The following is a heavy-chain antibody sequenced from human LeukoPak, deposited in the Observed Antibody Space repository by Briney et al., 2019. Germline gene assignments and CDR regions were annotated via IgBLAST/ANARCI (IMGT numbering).Heavy chain of an antibody. CDR1: FGFISSCL. Sequence: LAILFPSPGVSFGFISSCLRRGGRAPPREGEEGVGVIFYSGSTNYNPSLKSRVTISLDTSKNQFSLKLSSVTAADTAVYYCATQARIVGATGYFDYWGQGTLVTVSS. J-gene: IGHJ4*02. D-gene: IGHD1-26*01. CDR3: ATQARIVGATGYFDY. CDR2: IFYSGST. V-gene: IGHV4-59*08.